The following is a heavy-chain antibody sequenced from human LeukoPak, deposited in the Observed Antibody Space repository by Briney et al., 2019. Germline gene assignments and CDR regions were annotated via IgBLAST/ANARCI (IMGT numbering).Heavy chain of an antibody. CDR2: ITSSSSAI. Sequence: GGSLRLSCAASGFTFSTYSMNWVRQAPGKGLEWISYITSSSSAICYTDSVKGRFTVPRDNAKNSLYLQMNSLRAEDTAVYYCARDNRGYDYWGQGTLVTVSS. J-gene: IGHJ4*02. CDR3: ARDNRGYDY. V-gene: IGHV3-48*04. D-gene: IGHD5-12*01. CDR1: GFTFSTYS.